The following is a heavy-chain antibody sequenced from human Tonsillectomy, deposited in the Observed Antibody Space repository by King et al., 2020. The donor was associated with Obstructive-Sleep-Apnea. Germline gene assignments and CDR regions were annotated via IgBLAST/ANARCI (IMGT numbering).Heavy chain of an antibody. D-gene: IGHD3-22*01. Sequence: QLVQSGAEVKKPGSSVKGSCKASGGTFSSYAISWVRQAPGQGLEWSGGIIPIFGTANYAQKLQGRVTITADESTITAYMELSSLRSEDTAVYYCARWTMNYYDSSGYYYYFDYWGQGTLVTVSS. J-gene: IGHJ4*02. CDR2: IIPIFGTA. CDR3: ARWTMNYYDSSGYYYYFDY. CDR1: GGTFSSYA. V-gene: IGHV1-69*12.